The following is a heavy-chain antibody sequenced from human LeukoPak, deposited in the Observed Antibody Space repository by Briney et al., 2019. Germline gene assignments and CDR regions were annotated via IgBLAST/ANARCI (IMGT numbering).Heavy chain of an antibody. J-gene: IGHJ3*02. Sequence: SGGTLRLSCAASGFTFSDYYMSWIRQAPGKGLEWVSYISSSGSTIYYADSVKGRFTISRDNSKNTLYLQMNSLRAEDTAVYYCARGYGTTGAFDIWGQGTMVTVSS. D-gene: IGHD4-17*01. CDR2: ISSSGSTI. CDR1: GFTFSDYY. CDR3: ARGYGTTGAFDI. V-gene: IGHV3-11*01.